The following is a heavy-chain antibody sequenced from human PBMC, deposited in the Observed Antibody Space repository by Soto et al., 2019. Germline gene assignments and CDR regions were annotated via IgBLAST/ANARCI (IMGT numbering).Heavy chain of an antibody. D-gene: IGHD3-16*02. CDR1: GFTFSSNP. Sequence: EVQLLESGGGLVQPGGSLRLSCAASGFTFSSNPMNWVRQAPGKGPEWVSFISADGSSKYYADSVRGRSTISRDNFRSTLYLQMNSLRADDTAIYYCAKRAGDGYLDFWGHGTLVTVSS. V-gene: IGHV3-23*01. CDR3: AKRAGDGYLDF. CDR2: ISADGSSK. J-gene: IGHJ4*01.